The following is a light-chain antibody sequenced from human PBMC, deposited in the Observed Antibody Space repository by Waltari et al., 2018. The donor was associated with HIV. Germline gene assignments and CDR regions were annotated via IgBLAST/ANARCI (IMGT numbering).Light chain of an antibody. CDR3: QQYDNWPPWT. Sequence: EAVMTQSPATLSVSPGERATLSCKASQSVSINLAWYQQKPGQAPRFLIYDTSTRATGVPARFSGSGSGTEFTLTISSLQSEDFAVYYCQQYDNWPPWTFGQGTKVEIK. J-gene: IGKJ1*01. CDR2: DTS. CDR1: QSVSIN. V-gene: IGKV3-15*01.